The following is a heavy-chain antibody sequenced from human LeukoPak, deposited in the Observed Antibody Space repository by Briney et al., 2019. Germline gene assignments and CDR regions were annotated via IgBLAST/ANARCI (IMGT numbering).Heavy chain of an antibody. CDR2: IFGSGGSA. D-gene: IGHD2-2*01. V-gene: IGHV3-23*01. CDR3: ATSSGGYCSSSSCYSDY. CDR1: GFTFGSYA. J-gene: IGHJ4*02. Sequence: GGSLRLSCAASGFTFGSYAMYWVRQAPGKGLEWVSGIFGSGGSAHYADSVKGRFTISRDNSKNTVYLQMNSLRAEDTAVYYCATSSGGYCSSSSCYSDYWGQGTLVTISS.